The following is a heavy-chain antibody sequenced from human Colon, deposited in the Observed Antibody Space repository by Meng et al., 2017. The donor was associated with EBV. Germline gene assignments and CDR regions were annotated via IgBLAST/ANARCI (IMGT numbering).Heavy chain of an antibody. V-gene: IGHV4-30-2*01. Sequence: QVQLEEFGPGLVRPSQTLSLTCAVSGDSITSGDYSWTWIRQPPGKGLEWIGYIYHGVNIYYTPSLRSRVTISVDKSRNQFSLKLTSVSAADTAVYYCVRDTRRGGGWFDPWGQGTLVTVSS. J-gene: IGHJ5*02. CDR3: VRDTRRGGGWFDP. D-gene: IGHD3-10*01. CDR2: IYHGVNI. CDR1: GDSITSGDYS.